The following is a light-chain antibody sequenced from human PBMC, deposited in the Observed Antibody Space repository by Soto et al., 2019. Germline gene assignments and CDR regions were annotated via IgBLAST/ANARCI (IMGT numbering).Light chain of an antibody. CDR1: QSVDTTF. Sequence: EIVLTQSPGSLSLSPGQRATLSCRASQSVDTTFFAWYQKKPGQAPRRLIYGASKRATGIPDRFSGSGSGTDYTLIISRLEPEDFAVDYCQQYMSSVTFGQGTKVEIK. J-gene: IGKJ1*01. CDR2: GAS. CDR3: QQYMSSVT. V-gene: IGKV3-20*01.